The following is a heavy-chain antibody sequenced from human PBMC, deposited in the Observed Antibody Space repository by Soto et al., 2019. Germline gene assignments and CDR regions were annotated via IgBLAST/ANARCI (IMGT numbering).Heavy chain of an antibody. CDR2: IYPGDSDT. Sequence: GESLKISCKGSGYSFTSYWIGWVRQMPGKGLEWMGIIYPGDSDTRYSPSFEGQVTLSADRSTSTVFLEWSFLKTSDSAMYFCALTGGFAPVYGFDVWGQGTSVTVSS. D-gene: IGHD3-16*01. J-gene: IGHJ6*02. V-gene: IGHV5-51*01. CDR3: ALTGGFAPVYGFDV. CDR1: GYSFTSYW.